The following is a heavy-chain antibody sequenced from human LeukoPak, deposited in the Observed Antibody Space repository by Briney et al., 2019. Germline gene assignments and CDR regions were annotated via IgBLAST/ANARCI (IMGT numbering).Heavy chain of an antibody. CDR3: ARLKFYDSTGYSPGHYMDV. D-gene: IGHD3-22*01. Sequence: SETLSLTCTVSGGPIYSYYWSWIRQTAGKGLEWIGRLYPGVSTNYNPSLKSRVTMSVDTSKNQFALKLSAVTAADTAVYYCARLKFYDSTGYSPGHYMDVWGKGTTVAVSS. V-gene: IGHV4-4*07. CDR2: LYPGVST. J-gene: IGHJ6*03. CDR1: GGPIYSYY.